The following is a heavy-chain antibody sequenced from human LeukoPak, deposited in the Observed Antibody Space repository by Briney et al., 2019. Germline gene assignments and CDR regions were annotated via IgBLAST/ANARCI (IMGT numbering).Heavy chain of an antibody. V-gene: IGHV4-38-2*01. CDR3: ARNTMIRGVIINWFDP. Sequence: SETLSLTCAVSGYSISSGYYRGWIRQPPGKGLEWIGSMYQSGSSYYNPSLKSRVTISVDTSKNQFSLKLRSVTAADTAVYYCARNTMIRGVIINWFDPWGQGTLVTVSS. CDR2: MYQSGSS. J-gene: IGHJ5*02. CDR1: GYSISSGYY. D-gene: IGHD3-10*01.